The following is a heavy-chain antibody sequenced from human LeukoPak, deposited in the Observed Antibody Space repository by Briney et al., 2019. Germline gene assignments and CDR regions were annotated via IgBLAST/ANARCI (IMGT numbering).Heavy chain of an antibody. V-gene: IGHV1-69*06. Sequence: ASVKVSCKASGGTFSSYAISWVRQAPGQGLERMGGIIPIFGTANYAQKFQGRVTITADKSTSTAYMELSSLRSEDTAVYYCARADWVAAAGRRGYYFDYWGQGTLVTVSS. CDR1: GGTFSSYA. CDR2: IIPIFGTA. D-gene: IGHD6-13*01. J-gene: IGHJ4*02. CDR3: ARADWVAAAGRRGYYFDY.